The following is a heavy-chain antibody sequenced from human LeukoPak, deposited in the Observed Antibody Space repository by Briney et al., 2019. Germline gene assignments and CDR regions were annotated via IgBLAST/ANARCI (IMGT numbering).Heavy chain of an antibody. CDR3: ARVTPAGLAYDY. J-gene: IGHJ4*02. Sequence: EASVKVSCKASGYTFTGYYMHWVRQAPGQGLEWMGRINPNSGGTNYAQKFQGRVTMTRDTSISTAYMELSRLRSDDTAVYYCARVTPAGLAYDYWGQGTLVTDSS. D-gene: IGHD2-21*01. V-gene: IGHV1-2*06. CDR1: GYTFTGYY. CDR2: INPNSGGT.